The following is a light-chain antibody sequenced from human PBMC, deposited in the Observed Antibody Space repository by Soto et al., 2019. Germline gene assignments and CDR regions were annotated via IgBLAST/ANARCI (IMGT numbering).Light chain of an antibody. Sequence: QSALTQPASVSGSPGQSITISCTGTSSDIGGYNYVSWYQQHPGKAPKLMIFDVSNRPSGVSSRFSGSRSGNTASLTISGLQAEDEADYYCSSYTPSTVLFGGGTKVTVL. J-gene: IGLJ2*01. CDR1: SSDIGGYNY. V-gene: IGLV2-14*03. CDR2: DVS. CDR3: SSYTPSTVL.